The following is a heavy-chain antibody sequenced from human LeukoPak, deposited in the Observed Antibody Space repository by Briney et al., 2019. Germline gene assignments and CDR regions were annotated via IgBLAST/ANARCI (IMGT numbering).Heavy chain of an antibody. D-gene: IGHD5-24*01. CDR3: AKDLAPHRDGSHHGADA. V-gene: IGHV3-30*18. Sequence: GRSLRLSCATSGFTFSTYGMHWVRQAPGKGLEWVTIISYDGTNKYYADSVKGRFTISRDNSKNTLDLQMDSLRAEDPAVYYCAKDLAPHRDGSHHGADAWGQGTLVTVSS. J-gene: IGHJ5*02. CDR1: GFTFSTYG. CDR2: ISYDGTNK.